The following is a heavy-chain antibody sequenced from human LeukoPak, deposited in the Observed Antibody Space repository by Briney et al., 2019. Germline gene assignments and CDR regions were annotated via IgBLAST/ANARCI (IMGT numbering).Heavy chain of an antibody. Sequence: GGSLRLSCAASRFTFSTYTMNWVRQAPGKGLEWVSSLSSNNRYIYYGDSMKGRFTVSRDNAKNSLYLQMNSLRAEDTAVYYCAREGKDQDFDCWGQGTLVTVSS. CDR1: RFTFSTYT. J-gene: IGHJ4*02. D-gene: IGHD3-10*01. CDR3: AREGKDQDFDC. CDR2: LSSNNRYI. V-gene: IGHV3-21*01.